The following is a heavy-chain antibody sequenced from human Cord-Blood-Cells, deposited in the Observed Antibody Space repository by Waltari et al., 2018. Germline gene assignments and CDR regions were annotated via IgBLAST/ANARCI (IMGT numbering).Heavy chain of an antibody. Sequence: QVQLQESGPGLVKPSETLSLTCTVSGGSISSYYWSWIRQPPGKGLEWIGYIYYSGGTNYNPSLKSRVTISVDTSKNQFSLKLSSVTAADTAVYYCARAGWEDSSGFDYWGQGTLVTVSS. CDR2: IYYSGGT. CDR1: GGSISSYY. J-gene: IGHJ4*02. V-gene: IGHV4-59*01. CDR3: ARAGWEDSSGFDY. D-gene: IGHD6-19*01.